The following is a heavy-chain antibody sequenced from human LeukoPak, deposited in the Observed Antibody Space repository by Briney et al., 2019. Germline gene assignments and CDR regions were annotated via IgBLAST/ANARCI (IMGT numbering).Heavy chain of an antibody. CDR2: ISSSSSYI. Sequence: PGGSLRLSCAASGFTFSSYSMNWVRQAPGKGLEWVSSISSSSSYIYYADSVKGRFTISRDNAKNSLYLQMNSLRAEDTAVYYYARAVCSGGGCYRFDYWGQGTLVTVSS. V-gene: IGHV3-21*01. J-gene: IGHJ4*02. CDR3: ARAVCSGGGCYRFDY. D-gene: IGHD2-15*01. CDR1: GFTFSSYS.